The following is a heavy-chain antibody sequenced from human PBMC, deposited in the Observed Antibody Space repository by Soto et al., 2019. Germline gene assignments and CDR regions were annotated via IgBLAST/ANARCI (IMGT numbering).Heavy chain of an antibody. CDR3: AKNGNRYINHFEY. V-gene: IGHV4-61*01. Sequence: SETLSLTCTVSGVSVDSGSSYWSWIRQSPGGGLEWLGYIAYSGSTHYNPSLKSRVTISIDTSRKQFSLRLTAVTAADTAVYYCAKNGNRYINHFEYWGQGTLVTVS. J-gene: IGHJ4*01. CDR1: GVSVDSGSSY. D-gene: IGHD4-4*01. CDR2: IAYSGST.